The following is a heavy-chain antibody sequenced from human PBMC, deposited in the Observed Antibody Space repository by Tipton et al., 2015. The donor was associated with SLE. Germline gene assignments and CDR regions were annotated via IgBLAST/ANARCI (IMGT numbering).Heavy chain of an antibody. CDR3: AREEFGVVTAIRYFDL. V-gene: IGHV3-7*01. J-gene: IGHJ2*01. CDR1: GFTFSSYW. Sequence: SLRLSCAASGFTFSSYWMSWVRQAPGKGLEWVANIKQDGSEKYYVDSVKGRFTISRDNAKNSLYLQMNSLRAEDTAVYYCAREEFGVVTAIRYFDLWGRGTLVTVSP. CDR2: IKQDGSEK. D-gene: IGHD2-21*02.